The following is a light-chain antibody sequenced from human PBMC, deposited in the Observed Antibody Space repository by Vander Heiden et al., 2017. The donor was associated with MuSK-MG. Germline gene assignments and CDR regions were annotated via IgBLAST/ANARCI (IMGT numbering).Light chain of an antibody. Sequence: QSALTQPPSASGSPGQSVTISCTGTISDVGAYHYVSWYQQHPGKAPKLMIYEVTKRPSGVPDRFSGSKSGNTASLTVSGLQTDDEADYYCSSDAGTSNLLFGGGTKVTVL. CDR2: EVT. V-gene: IGLV2-8*01. J-gene: IGLJ2*01. CDR1: ISDVGAYHY. CDR3: SSDAGTSNLL.